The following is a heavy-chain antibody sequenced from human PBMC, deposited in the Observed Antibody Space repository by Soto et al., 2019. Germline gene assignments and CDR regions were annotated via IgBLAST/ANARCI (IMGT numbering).Heavy chain of an antibody. CDR3: AKDLLNDYNNWFDP. J-gene: IGHJ5*02. D-gene: IGHD4-4*01. V-gene: IGHV3-23*01. CDR2: SSGSGGST. Sequence: HPGGSLRLSCAASGFTFSSYAMSWVRQAPGKGLEWVSASSGSGGSTYYADSVKGRFTISRDNSKNTLYLQVNSLRAEDTAVYYCAKDLLNDYNNWFDPWGQGTLVTVSS. CDR1: GFTFSSYA.